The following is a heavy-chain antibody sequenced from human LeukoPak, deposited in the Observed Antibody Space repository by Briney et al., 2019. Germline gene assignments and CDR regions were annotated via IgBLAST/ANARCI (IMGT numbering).Heavy chain of an antibody. CDR3: ATRYSYGFYYFDY. D-gene: IGHD5-18*01. Sequence: GGSLRLSCAASGFTFNKYGMHWVRQAPGKGLEWMGGFDPEDGETIYAQKFQGRVTMTEDTSTDTAYMELSSLRSEDTAVYYCATRYSYGFYYFDYWGQGTLVTVSS. CDR1: GFTFNKYG. J-gene: IGHJ4*02. V-gene: IGHV1-24*01. CDR2: FDPEDGET.